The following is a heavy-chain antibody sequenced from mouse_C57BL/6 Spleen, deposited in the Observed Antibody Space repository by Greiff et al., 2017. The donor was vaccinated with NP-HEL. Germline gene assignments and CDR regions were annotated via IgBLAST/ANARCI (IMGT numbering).Heavy chain of an antibody. V-gene: IGHV1-26*01. D-gene: IGHD1-1*01. Sequence: VQLQQSGPELVKPGASVKISCKASGYTFTDYYMNWVKQSHGKSLEWIGDINPNNGGTSYNQKFKGKATLTVDKSSSTAYMELRSLTSEDSAVYYCARGTTVGGGYWGQGTTLTVSS. CDR2: INPNNGGT. CDR3: ARGTTVGGGY. CDR1: GYTFTDYY. J-gene: IGHJ2*01.